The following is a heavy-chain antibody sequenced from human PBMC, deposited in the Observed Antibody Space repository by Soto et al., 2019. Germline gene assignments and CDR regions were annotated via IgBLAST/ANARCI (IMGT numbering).Heavy chain of an antibody. V-gene: IGHV1-69*13. CDR1: GGTFSSYA. D-gene: IGHD3-22*01. CDR2: IIPIFGTA. CDR3: ARDRGPSSGYYPYWFDP. Sequence: SVKVSCKASGGTFSSYAITWVRQAPGQGLEWMGGIIPIFGTANYAQKFQARVTIAADESTSTAYMELSSLRSEDTAVYYCARDRGPSSGYYPYWFDPWGQGTLVTVSS. J-gene: IGHJ5*02.